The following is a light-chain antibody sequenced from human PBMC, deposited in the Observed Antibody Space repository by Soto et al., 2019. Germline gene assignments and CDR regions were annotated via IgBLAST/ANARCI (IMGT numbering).Light chain of an antibody. CDR3: CSYAGSYIFVV. CDR2: DVN. V-gene: IGLV2-23*02. CDR1: SSDVGSYNF. J-gene: IGLJ2*01. Sequence: QSALTQPASVSGSPGQSITISCSGTSSDVGSYNFVSWYQQHPDKAPKLMIYDVNKRPSGVSNRFSGSKSGNTASLTISGLQAEDEADYYCCSYAGSYIFVVFGGAPKVTVL.